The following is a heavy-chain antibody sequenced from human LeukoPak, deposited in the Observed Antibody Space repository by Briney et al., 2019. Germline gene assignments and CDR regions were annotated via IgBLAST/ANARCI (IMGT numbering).Heavy chain of an antibody. CDR1: GGSMSSYY. CDR2: IYYTGST. Sequence: SETLSLTCTVSGGSMSSYYWSWVRQSPGKGLEWIGYIYYTGSTNYNPSLKSRVTISVDTSKNQFSLKLSSVTAADTAVYYCARTYYYGSGSYYPFDYWGQGTLVTVSS. D-gene: IGHD3-10*01. V-gene: IGHV4-59*01. CDR3: ARTYYYGSGSYYPFDY. J-gene: IGHJ4*02.